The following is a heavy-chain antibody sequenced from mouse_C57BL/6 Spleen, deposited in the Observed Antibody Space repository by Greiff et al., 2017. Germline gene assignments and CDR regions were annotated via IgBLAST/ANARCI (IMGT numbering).Heavy chain of an antibody. V-gene: IGHV1-78*01. CDR3: ARWRVYYGSSYYWYFDV. CDR2: IYPRDGST. CDR1: GYTFTDHT. Sequence: QVQLQQSDAELVKPGASVTISCKVSGYTFTDHTIHWMKQRPEQGLEWIGYIYPRDGSTKYNEKFKGKAKMTAAKSSSTAYMQLNSLPSEDSAVYFCARWRVYYGSSYYWYFDVWGTGTTVTVSS. D-gene: IGHD1-1*01. J-gene: IGHJ1*03.